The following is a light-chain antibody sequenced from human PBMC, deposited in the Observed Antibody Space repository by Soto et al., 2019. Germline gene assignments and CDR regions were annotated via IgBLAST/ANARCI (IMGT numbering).Light chain of an antibody. CDR3: QHYNSYSEA. Sequence: DIQMTQSPSTLSGSVGDRFTIXXRASQTISSWLAWYQQKPGKAPKXLIYKASTLKSGVPSRFSGSGAGTEFTLTISSLQPDDFATYYCQHYNSYSEAFGQGTKVDIK. J-gene: IGKJ1*01. CDR2: KAS. V-gene: IGKV1-5*03. CDR1: QTISSW.